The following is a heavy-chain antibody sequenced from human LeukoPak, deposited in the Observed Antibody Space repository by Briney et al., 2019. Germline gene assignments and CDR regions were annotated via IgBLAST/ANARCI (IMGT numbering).Heavy chain of an antibody. CDR3: AKGSAVADIYFDY. CDR2: ISGSVDST. CDR1: GFTFRTYA. Sequence: PGGSLRLSCAASGFTFRTYAMSWVRQAPGKGLEWVSAISGSVDSTFYADSVKGRFTISRDDSKNTLYLQMNSLRAEDTDVYYCAKGSAVADIYFDYWGQGTLVTVSS. J-gene: IGHJ4*02. D-gene: IGHD6-19*01. V-gene: IGHV3-23*01.